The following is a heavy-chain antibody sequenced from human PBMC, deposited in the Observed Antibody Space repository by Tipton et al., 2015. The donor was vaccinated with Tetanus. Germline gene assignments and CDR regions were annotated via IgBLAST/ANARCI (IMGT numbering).Heavy chain of an antibody. CDR3: ASTVRGTGWIYEY. Sequence: QVQLVQSGAEVKKPGASVKVSCKASGYTFTNYVVHWVRQAPGQSLEWMGWISAGNGDTEYSQKFQGRVTFTRDTSASTVFMELSSLRSEDMAAFFCASTVRGTGWIYEYWGQGTLLTVSS. V-gene: IGHV1-3*01. CDR2: ISAGNGDT. J-gene: IGHJ4*02. D-gene: IGHD5-12*01. CDR1: GYTFTNYV.